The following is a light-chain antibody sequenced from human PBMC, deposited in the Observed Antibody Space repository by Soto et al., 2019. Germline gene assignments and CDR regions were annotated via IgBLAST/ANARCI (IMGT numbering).Light chain of an antibody. CDR2: EVT. V-gene: IGLV2-14*01. J-gene: IGLJ3*02. Sequence: QSALTQPASVSGSPGQSITISCTGTSSDVGGYNHVSWYQQYPGKAPKLMIYEVTNRPAGVSNRFSGSKSGNTASLTISGLQGEDEADYYCTSYTSTSALGVFGGGTKLTVL. CDR1: SSDVGGYNH. CDR3: TSYTSTSALGV.